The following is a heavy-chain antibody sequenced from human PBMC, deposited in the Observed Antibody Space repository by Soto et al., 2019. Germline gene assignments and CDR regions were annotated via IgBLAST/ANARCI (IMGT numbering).Heavy chain of an antibody. CDR2: ISSSSSYI. CDR1: GFTFSSYS. V-gene: IGHV3-21*01. J-gene: IGHJ6*02. Sequence: EVQLVESGGGLVKPGGSLRLSCAASGFTFSSYSMNWVRQAPGKGLEWVSSISSSSSYIYYADSVKGRFTISRDNAKNSLCLQMNSVRAEDTAVYYCARAPPATYGMDVWGQGTTVTVSS. CDR3: ARAPPATYGMDV.